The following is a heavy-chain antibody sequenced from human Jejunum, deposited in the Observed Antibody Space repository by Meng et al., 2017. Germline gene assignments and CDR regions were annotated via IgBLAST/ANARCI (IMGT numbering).Heavy chain of an antibody. Sequence: QGQLVESGGGVVQPGRSPRLSCAASGFNFHGYAMHWVRQGTGKGLEWVAGISFDGTETFYADSVKGRFTISRDNSKNTLFLQMIGLRAEDTAMYYCARSGGFSSEYPWGQGTLVTVSS. D-gene: IGHD3-22*01. V-gene: IGHV3-30*01. CDR3: ARSGGFSSEYP. J-gene: IGHJ5*02. CDR1: GFNFHGYA. CDR2: ISFDGTET.